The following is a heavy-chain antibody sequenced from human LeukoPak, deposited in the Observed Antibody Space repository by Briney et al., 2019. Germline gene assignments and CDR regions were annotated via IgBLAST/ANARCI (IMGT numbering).Heavy chain of an antibody. CDR3: ARGQAAADI. J-gene: IGHJ4*02. Sequence: PGGSLRLSCAASGFTFSSYAMHWVRQAPGKGLEWVAVISYDGSNKYYADSVKGRFTISRDNSKNTLYLQMNSLRAEDTAVYYCARGQAAADIWGQGTLVTVSS. CDR2: ISYDGSNK. V-gene: IGHV3-30-3*01. D-gene: IGHD6-13*01. CDR1: GFTFSSYA.